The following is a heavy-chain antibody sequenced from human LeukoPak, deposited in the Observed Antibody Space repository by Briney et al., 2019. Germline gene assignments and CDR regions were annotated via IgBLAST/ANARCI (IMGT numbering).Heavy chain of an antibody. D-gene: IGHD2-2*01. CDR2: INTDGTST. CDR1: GFTFNNYW. CDR3: VRGRVASTMYYFDY. Sequence: GGSLRLSCAASGFTFNNYWMHWVRQAPGKGLVWVSRINTDGTSTSYADSVKGRFTISRDNAKNTLYLQMNSLRAEDTAMHYCVRGRVASTMYYFDYWGQGTLVTVSS. V-gene: IGHV3-74*01. J-gene: IGHJ4*02.